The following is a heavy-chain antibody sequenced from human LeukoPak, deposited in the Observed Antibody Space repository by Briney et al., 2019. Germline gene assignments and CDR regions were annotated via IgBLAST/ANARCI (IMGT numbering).Heavy chain of an antibody. CDR1: GYTFTSYD. J-gene: IGHJ4*02. CDR3: ARARCSSTSCYEGFDY. Sequence: ASVKVSCKASGYTFTSYDINWVRQATGQGLEWMGWMNPNSGNTGYAQKFQGRVTITRNTSISTAYMELSSLRSEDTAVYYCARARCSSTSCYEGFDYWGQGTLVTVSS. V-gene: IGHV1-8*03. D-gene: IGHD2-2*01. CDR2: MNPNSGNT.